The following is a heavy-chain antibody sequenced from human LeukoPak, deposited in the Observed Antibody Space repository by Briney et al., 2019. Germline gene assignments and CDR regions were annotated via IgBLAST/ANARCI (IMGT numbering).Heavy chain of an antibody. Sequence: GGSLRLSCAASGFTFSSYGMSWVRQAPGKGLEWVSGISGGSTYYADSVKGRFTISRDNSKNTLYLQMNSLRAEDTAVYYCAKGTLRYFDWLLPFDYWGQGTLVTVSS. D-gene: IGHD3-9*01. CDR2: ISGGST. CDR3: AKGTLRYFDWLLPFDY. CDR1: GFTFSSYG. V-gene: IGHV3-23*01. J-gene: IGHJ4*02.